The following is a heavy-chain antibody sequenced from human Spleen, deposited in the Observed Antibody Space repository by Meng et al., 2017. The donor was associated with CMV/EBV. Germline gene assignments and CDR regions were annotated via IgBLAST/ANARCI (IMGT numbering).Heavy chain of an antibody. D-gene: IGHD5/OR15-5a*01. J-gene: IGHJ6*02. CDR1: GYTFSTSD. CDR2: MNPKSGNT. CDR3: ASHSSTRFGMDV. Sequence: ASVKVSCKASGYTFSTSDVNWVRQATGQGLEWMGWMNPKSGNTGHAQKLQGRVTMTRNTSINTAYMELSSLKSEDTAVYYCASHSSTRFGMDVWGQGTTVTVSS. V-gene: IGHV1-8*01.